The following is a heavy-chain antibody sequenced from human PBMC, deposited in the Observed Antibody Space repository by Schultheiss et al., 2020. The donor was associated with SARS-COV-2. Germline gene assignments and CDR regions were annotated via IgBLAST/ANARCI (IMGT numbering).Heavy chain of an antibody. J-gene: IGHJ6*02. D-gene: IGHD3-10*01. V-gene: IGHV1-2*02. CDR3: ARDPLTMVRGDRRYYYGMDV. CDR2: MNPNSGGT. Sequence: ASVKVSCKASGYTFTSYDINWVRQATGQGLEWMGWMNPNSGGTNYAQKFQGRVTMTRDTSISTAYMELSRLRSDDTAVYYCARDPLTMVRGDRRYYYGMDVWGQGTTVTVSS. CDR1: GYTFTSYD.